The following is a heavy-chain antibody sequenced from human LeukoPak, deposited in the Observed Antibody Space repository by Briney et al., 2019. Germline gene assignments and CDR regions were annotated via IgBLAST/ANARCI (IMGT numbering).Heavy chain of an antibody. V-gene: IGHV4-59*08. Sequence: SETLSLTCTVSGGSISTFYWSWLRQPPGKGLEWIAYIFHTGNSNYNPSLKGRVTISVDTSKNQFSLKVNSVTAADTAMYYCARHPFSDGFDIWGQGTMVTSLQ. J-gene: IGHJ3*02. CDR2: IFHTGNS. CDR3: ARHPFSDGFDI. CDR1: GGSISTFY.